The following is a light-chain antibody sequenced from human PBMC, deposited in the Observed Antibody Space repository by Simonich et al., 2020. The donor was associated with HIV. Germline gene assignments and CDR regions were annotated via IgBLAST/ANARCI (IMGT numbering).Light chain of an antibody. CDR1: SRDVGGYNY. CDR3: SSYTSSTTYVL. J-gene: IGLJ2*01. V-gene: IGLV2-14*03. CDR2: DIS. Sequence: QSALTQPASVSGSPGQSITISCTGTSRDVGGYNYVSWYQQHPGKAPKLMIYDISKRPSGVSNRFSGSKSGNTASLTISGLQAEDEADYYCSSYTSSTTYVLFGGGTKLTVL.